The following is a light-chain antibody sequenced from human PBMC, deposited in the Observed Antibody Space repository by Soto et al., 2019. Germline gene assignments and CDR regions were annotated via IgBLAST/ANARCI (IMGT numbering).Light chain of an antibody. J-gene: IGKJ2*01. V-gene: IGKV3-20*01. CDR3: QQYGSSPYT. CDR2: GAS. CDR1: QSVSRSF. Sequence: EIVLTQSPGTLSLSPGERATLSCRASQSVSRSFLAWYQQKPGQAPRLLIYGASSRATGIPDRFSGSGSGTDFTLTINRLEPEDFAVYYCQQYGSSPYTFGQGTKLEI.